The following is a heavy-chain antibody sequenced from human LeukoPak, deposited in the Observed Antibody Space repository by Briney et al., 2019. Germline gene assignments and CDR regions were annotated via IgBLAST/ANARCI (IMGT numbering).Heavy chain of an antibody. CDR1: GGSFSGYY. CDR2: INHRGST. Sequence: SETLSLTCAVYGGSFSGYYWSWIRQPPGKGLEWIGEINHRGSTNYNPSLKSRVTISVDTSKNQFSLKLSSVTAADTAVYYCARKVEQWLPRGGVYYYYYMDVWGKGTTVTVSS. D-gene: IGHD6-19*01. CDR3: ARKVEQWLPRGGVYYYYYMDV. V-gene: IGHV4-34*01. J-gene: IGHJ6*03.